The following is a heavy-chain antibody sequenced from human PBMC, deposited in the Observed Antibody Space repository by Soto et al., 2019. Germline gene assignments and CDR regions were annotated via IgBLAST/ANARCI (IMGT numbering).Heavy chain of an antibody. D-gene: IGHD6-19*01. J-gene: IGHJ5*02. CDR1: GYTFTSYG. CDR3: ARDTSSGWYEWDWFDP. V-gene: IGHV1-18*01. Sequence: ASVKVSCKASGYTFTSYGISWVRQAPGQGLEWMGWISAYNGNTNYAQKLQGRVTMTTDTSTSTAYMELRSLRSDDTAVYYCARDTSSGWYEWDWFDPWGQGTLVTVSS. CDR2: ISAYNGNT.